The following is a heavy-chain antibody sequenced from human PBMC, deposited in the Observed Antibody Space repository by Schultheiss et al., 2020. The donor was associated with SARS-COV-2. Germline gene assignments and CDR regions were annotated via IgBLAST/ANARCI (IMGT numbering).Heavy chain of an antibody. CDR3: ARERVLRFLEWLPDY. V-gene: IGHV1-2*02. D-gene: IGHD3-3*01. Sequence: ASVKVSCKASGYTFTGYYMHWVRQAPGQGLEWMGWINPNSGGTNYAQKFQGRVTMTRDTSISTAYMELSRLRSDDTAVYYCARERVLRFLEWLPDYWGQGTLVTVSS. J-gene: IGHJ4*02. CDR2: INPNSGGT. CDR1: GYTFTGYY.